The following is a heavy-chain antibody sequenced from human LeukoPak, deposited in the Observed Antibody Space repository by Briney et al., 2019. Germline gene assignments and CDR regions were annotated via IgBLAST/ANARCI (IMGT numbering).Heavy chain of an antibody. CDR2: ISGSGDST. V-gene: IGHV3-23*01. CDR3: GRGGSSGYNYNAFDI. J-gene: IGHJ3*02. CDR1: GFTFSSYA. Sequence: GGSLRLSCAASGFTFSSYAMTWVRQAPGKGLEWVSGISGSGDSTYYADSVKGRFTISRDNSKNTLYLQMNSLRAEDTAVYYCGRGGSSGYNYNAFDIWGQGTMVTVSS. D-gene: IGHD3-22*01.